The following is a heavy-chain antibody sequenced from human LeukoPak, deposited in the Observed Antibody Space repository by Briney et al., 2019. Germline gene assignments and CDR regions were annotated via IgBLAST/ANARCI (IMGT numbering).Heavy chain of an antibody. D-gene: IGHD3/OR15-3a*01. CDR2: IYHSGTT. Sequence: SETLSLTCTVSGYSISSGYYWGWSRQPPGKGLEWIGSIYHSGTTYYNPSLKSRVTISVDTSKNQFSLKLSSVTAADTAVYYCARAPDVDWSAELDCWGQGTLVTVS. V-gene: IGHV4-38-2*02. CDR1: GYSISSGYY. CDR3: ARAPDVDWSAELDC. J-gene: IGHJ4*02.